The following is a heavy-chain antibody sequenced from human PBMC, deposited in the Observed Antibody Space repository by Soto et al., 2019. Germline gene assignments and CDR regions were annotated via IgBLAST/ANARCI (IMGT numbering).Heavy chain of an antibody. CDR1: GFSLSTSGMC. CDR2: IDWNDDK. V-gene: IGHV2-70*17. D-gene: IGHD6-25*01. Sequence: SGPTLVNPTQTLTLTCTFSGFSLSTSGMCVTWIRQPPGKALEWLARIDWNDDKFYSTSLKTRLTISKDTSKNQVVLTMTNMDPVDTATYYCARVLAAGNFDPWGQGTLVTVSS. J-gene: IGHJ5*02. CDR3: ARVLAAGNFDP.